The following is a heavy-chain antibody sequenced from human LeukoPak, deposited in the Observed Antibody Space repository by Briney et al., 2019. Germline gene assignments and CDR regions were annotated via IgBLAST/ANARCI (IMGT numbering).Heavy chain of an antibody. V-gene: IGHV3-7*03. D-gene: IGHD6-6*01. CDR3: VRALSSSSPY. CDR2: MREDGGQE. CDR1: GLTFRNYG. J-gene: IGHJ4*02. Sequence: GGSLRLSCVGFGLTFRNYGMNWVRQAPGTGLEWVAGMREDGGQEYYVDSVRGRFTISRDSAKNSLYLQVNSLRVEDTAVYYCVRALSSSSPYWGQGTLVTVSS.